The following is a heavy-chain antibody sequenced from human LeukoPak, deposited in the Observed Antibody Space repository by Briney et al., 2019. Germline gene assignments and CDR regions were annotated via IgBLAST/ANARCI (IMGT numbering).Heavy chain of an antibody. V-gene: IGHV3-48*02. CDR3: ARDLPGPEPDY. Sequence: GGSLRLSCVASGYPFRSYRMNWIREAPGKGGEWVSYFCVCCVVRSYAVWVKGRFTISRDDARNSLYLQMNSLKDEDTAVYYCARDLPGPEPDYWGQGTLVTVSS. D-gene: IGHD1-14*01. CDR2: FCVCCVVR. CDR1: GYPFRSYR. J-gene: IGHJ4*02.